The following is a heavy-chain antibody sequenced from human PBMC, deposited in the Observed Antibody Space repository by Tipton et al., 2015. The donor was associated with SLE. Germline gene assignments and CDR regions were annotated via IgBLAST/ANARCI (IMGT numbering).Heavy chain of an antibody. CDR3: ARFSDEWFLYPHAFDL. J-gene: IGHJ3*01. CDR1: GFIFSDYS. D-gene: IGHD3-3*01. V-gene: IGHV3-48*04. CDR2: ISGTGNAI. Sequence: QLVQSGGGLVQPGGSLRLSCAASGFIFSDYSMNWVRQAPGKGLEWLLYISGTGNAIYYAESVKGRFTISRDNAEDSVYLHMSSLSAEDTAVYYCARFSDEWFLYPHAFDLWGQGTMVTVSS.